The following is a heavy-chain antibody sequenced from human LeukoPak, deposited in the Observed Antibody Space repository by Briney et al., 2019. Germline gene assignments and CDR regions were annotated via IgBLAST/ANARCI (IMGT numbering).Heavy chain of an antibody. CDR1: GFTFSSYA. J-gene: IGHJ4*02. CDR3: ARDGFALLTMGKYRLFQFDY. CDR2: ISYDGSNK. Sequence: GRSLRLSCAASGFTFSSYAMHWVRQAPGKGLEWVAVISYDGSNKYYADSVKGRFTISRDNSNNTLYLQMNSLRAEDTAVYYCARDGFALLTMGKYRLFQFDYWGQGTLVTVSS. V-gene: IGHV3-30*01. D-gene: IGHD2/OR15-2a*01.